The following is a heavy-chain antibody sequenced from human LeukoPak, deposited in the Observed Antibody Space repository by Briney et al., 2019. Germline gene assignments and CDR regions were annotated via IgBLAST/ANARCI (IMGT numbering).Heavy chain of an antibody. CDR1: GFTFSSYS. Sequence: PGGSLRLSCAASGFTFSSYSMNWVRLAPWKRLEWVSSISSSSSYIYYADSVKGRFTISRDNAKNSLYLQMNSLRAEDTAVYYCARDYDSSSWYEGSWFDPWGQGTLVTVSS. J-gene: IGHJ5*02. V-gene: IGHV3-21*01. CDR2: ISSSSSYI. D-gene: IGHD6-13*01. CDR3: ARDYDSSSWYEGSWFDP.